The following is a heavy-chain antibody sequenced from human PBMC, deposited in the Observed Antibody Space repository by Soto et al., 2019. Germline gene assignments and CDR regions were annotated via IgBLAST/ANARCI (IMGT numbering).Heavy chain of an antibody. V-gene: IGHV5-51*01. Sequence: PGESLKISCKGSGYSFTSYWIGWVRQMPGKGLEWMGIIYPGDSDTRYSPSFQGQVTISADKSISTAYLQWSSLKASDTAMYYCAILSPGEMSPGDDDAFDIWAQGTMVPVSS. CDR3: AILSPGEMSPGDDDAFDI. D-gene: IGHD2-21*02. J-gene: IGHJ3*02. CDR2: IYPGDSDT. CDR1: GYSFTSYW.